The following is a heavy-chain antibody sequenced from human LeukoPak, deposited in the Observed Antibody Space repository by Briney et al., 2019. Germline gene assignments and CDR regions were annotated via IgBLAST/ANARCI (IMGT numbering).Heavy chain of an antibody. CDR1: GYIFTNYG. D-gene: IGHD3-10*01. J-gene: IGHJ6*02. CDR3: ARSYGAFEGDIYYYYGMDV. V-gene: IGHV7-4-1*02. CDR2: INTNVKNS. Sequence: ASVKVSCKASGYIFTNYGLSWVRQAAGQGLEWMGWINTNVKNSTYAPGFTGRLVFSLDTSVSSAFLQISSLKAEDTATYYCARSYGAFEGDIYYYYGMDVWGQGTTVTVSS.